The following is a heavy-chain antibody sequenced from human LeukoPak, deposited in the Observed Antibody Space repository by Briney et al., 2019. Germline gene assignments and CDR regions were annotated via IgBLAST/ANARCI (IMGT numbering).Heavy chain of an antibody. CDR3: ARLFYYDNSKSFDY. D-gene: IGHD3-22*01. Sequence: GESLKISCKGSGYTFSNYWIVWVRQMPEKGLEWMGIIYPGDSDTTYSPSFQGQVTISADTSISSAFLQRSNLRASDTAIYYCARLFYYDNSKSFDYWGQGTPVTVSS. CDR2: IYPGDSDT. V-gene: IGHV5-51*01. J-gene: IGHJ4*02. CDR1: GYTFSNYW.